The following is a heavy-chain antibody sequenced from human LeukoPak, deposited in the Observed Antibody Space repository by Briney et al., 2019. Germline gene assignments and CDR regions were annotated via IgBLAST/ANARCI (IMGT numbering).Heavy chain of an antibody. CDR3: ARDRYYYDSSGSPLDY. D-gene: IGHD3-22*01. V-gene: IGHV1-2*02. CDR2: INPNSGGT. Sequence: ASVKVSCKASGYTFTGYYMHWVRQAPGQGLEWMGWINPNSGGTNYAQKFQGRVTMTRDTSISTAYMELSRLRSEDTAVYYCARDRYYYDSSGSPLDYWGQGTLVTVSS. J-gene: IGHJ4*02. CDR1: GYTFTGYY.